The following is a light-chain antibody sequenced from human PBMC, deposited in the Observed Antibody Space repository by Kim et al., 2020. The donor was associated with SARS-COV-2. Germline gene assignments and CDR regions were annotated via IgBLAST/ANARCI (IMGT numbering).Light chain of an antibody. CDR3: QQHGPSPPWT. CDR2: DAS. J-gene: IGKJ1*01. V-gene: IGKV3-20*01. Sequence: PGGRATLSCRASQSVPSNYLAWYQQRPGQAPSLLIYDASSRATGIPDRFSGSGSGTDFTLTISRLEPEDFAVYYCQQHGPSPPWTFGQGTKVDIK. CDR1: QSVPSNY.